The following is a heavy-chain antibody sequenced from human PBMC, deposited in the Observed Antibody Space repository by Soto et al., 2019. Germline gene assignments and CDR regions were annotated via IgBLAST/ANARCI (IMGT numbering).Heavy chain of an antibody. CDR2: IWYDGSNK. CDR1: GFTFSSYG. D-gene: IGHD4-4*01. Sequence: QVQLVESGGGVVQPGRSLRLSCAASGFTFSSYGMHWVRQAPGKGLEWVAVIWYDGSNKYYADSVKGRFTISRDNSKNTLYLQMTSLRAEDTAVYYCARSNSGAFDIWGQGTMVTVSS. V-gene: IGHV3-33*01. CDR3: ARSNSGAFDI. J-gene: IGHJ3*02.